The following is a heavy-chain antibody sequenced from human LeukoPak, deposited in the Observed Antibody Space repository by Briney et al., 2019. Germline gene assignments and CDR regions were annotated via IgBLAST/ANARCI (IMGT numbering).Heavy chain of an antibody. CDR2: ISYDASNK. V-gene: IGHV3-30*18. CDR1: GFSFSRYG. D-gene: IGHD3-16*01. CDR3: AKGPLLGELFSFDY. Sequence: GRSLRLSCAASGFSFSRYGMHWVRQAPGRGLEWVAVISYDASNKYYADSVKGRFTISRDNSKNTLYLQMNSLRAEDTAVYYCAKGPLLGELFSFDYWGQGTLVTVSS. J-gene: IGHJ4*02.